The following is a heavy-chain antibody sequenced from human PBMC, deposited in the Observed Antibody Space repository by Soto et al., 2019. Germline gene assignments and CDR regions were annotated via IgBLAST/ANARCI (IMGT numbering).Heavy chain of an antibody. J-gene: IGHJ4*02. CDR1: GFTFNTYV. CDR3: ARVARDFDY. V-gene: IGHV3-33*01. Sequence: GGSLRLSCAASGFTFNTYVMHWVRQAPGKGLEWLALMWYDESKKYYGDSVRGRFTISRDNSWATLSLQMKSLRAEDTAVYYCARVARDFDYWGQGTLVTVSS. D-gene: IGHD5-12*01. CDR2: MWYDESKK.